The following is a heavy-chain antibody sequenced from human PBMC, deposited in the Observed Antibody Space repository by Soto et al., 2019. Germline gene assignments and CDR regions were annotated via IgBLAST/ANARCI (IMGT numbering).Heavy chain of an antibody. CDR1: GFTFSSYW. J-gene: IGHJ6*02. D-gene: IGHD2-2*01. V-gene: IGHV3-7*05. CDR2: IKQDGSEK. CDR3: ARDKASDIVVVPALYGMDV. Sequence: SGFTFSSYWMSWVRQAPGKGLEWVANIKQDGSEKYYVDSVKGRFTISRDNAKNSPYLQMNSLRAEDTAVYYCARDKASDIVVVPALYGMDVWGQGTTVTVSS.